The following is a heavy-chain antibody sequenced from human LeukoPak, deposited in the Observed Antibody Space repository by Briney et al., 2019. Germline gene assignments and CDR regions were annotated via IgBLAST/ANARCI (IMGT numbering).Heavy chain of an antibody. J-gene: IGHJ4*02. CDR1: GGSISSYY. V-gene: IGHV4-59*01. CDR2: IYYSGST. Sequence: SETLSLTCTVSGGSISSYYWSWIRQPPGKGLEWIGYIYYSGSTNYNPSLKSRVTISVDTSKNQFSLKLSSVTAADTAVYYCARAVGSGWNFDYWGQGTLVTVSS. D-gene: IGHD6-25*01. CDR3: ARAVGSGWNFDY.